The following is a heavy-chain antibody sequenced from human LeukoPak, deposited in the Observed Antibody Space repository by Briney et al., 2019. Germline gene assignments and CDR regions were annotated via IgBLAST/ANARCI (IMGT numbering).Heavy chain of an antibody. V-gene: IGHV3-74*01. CDR3: ARSTTHPYYNYMDV. CDR1: GFTFSSYW. Sequence: GGSLRLSCVASGFTFSSYWMHWVRQAPGEGLVWVSRINSDGSTTTYADSVNGRFTISRDNAKNTLYLQMNSLRVEDTAVYYCARSTTHPYYNYMDVWGKGTTVTLSS. D-gene: IGHD4-17*01. CDR2: INSDGSTT. J-gene: IGHJ6*03.